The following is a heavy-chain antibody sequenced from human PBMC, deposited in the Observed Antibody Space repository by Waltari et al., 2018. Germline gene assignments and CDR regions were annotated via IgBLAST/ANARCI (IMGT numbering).Heavy chain of an antibody. Sequence: QVQLQESGPGLVKPSETLSLTCTIPGGAISYNYWTWIRQPAGGALVLIGRSFPGEETNSNPSLKNRVAMSIDTSNNQVSLKLSSVTAADTAIYYCARERGLYDHTYHYYMDIWGIGTAVTVAS. CDR2: SFPGEET. D-gene: IGHD3-22*01. CDR3: ARERGLYDHTYHYYMDI. CDR1: GGAISYNY. V-gene: IGHV4-4*07. J-gene: IGHJ6*03.